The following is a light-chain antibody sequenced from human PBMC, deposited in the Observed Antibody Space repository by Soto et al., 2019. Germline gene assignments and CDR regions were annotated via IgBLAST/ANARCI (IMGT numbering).Light chain of an antibody. CDR1: QTVSSS. CDR3: QQYNNWWT. Sequence: EIVFTQSPATLSLSPGERATLSCRASQTVSSSLAWYQQKPGQAPRLLIYGASTRATGIPARFSGSGSGTEFTLTISSLQSEDFAVYYCQQYNNWWTFGQGTKVDIK. J-gene: IGKJ1*01. CDR2: GAS. V-gene: IGKV3-15*01.